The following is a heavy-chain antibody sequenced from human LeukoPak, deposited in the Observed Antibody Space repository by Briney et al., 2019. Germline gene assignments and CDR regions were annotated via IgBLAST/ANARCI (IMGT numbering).Heavy chain of an antibody. D-gene: IGHD2/OR15-2a*01. Sequence: GALRLSCAVSGITLSNYGMSWVRQAPGKGLEWVAGISDSGGSTKYADSVKGRFTISRDNPKNTLYLQMNSLRAEDTAVYYCTGGSDKVLSGEYYYYMDVWGTGTTVTVSS. J-gene: IGHJ6*03. CDR2: ISDSGGST. V-gene: IGHV3-23*01. CDR1: GITLSNYG. CDR3: TGGSDKVLSGEYYYYMDV.